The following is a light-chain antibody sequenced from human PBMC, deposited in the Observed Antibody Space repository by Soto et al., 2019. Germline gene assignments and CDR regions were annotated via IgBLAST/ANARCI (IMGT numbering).Light chain of an antibody. CDR1: QTISSW. Sequence: DIQMTQSPSTLSGSVGDRVTITCRASQTISSWLAWYQQKPGKAPKLLIYKASTLKSGVPSRFSGSGSGTEFTLTISSLQPDDFATYYCQQYGDSPLLGPGTKVDIK. CDR2: KAS. CDR3: QQYGDSPL. V-gene: IGKV1-5*03. J-gene: IGKJ3*01.